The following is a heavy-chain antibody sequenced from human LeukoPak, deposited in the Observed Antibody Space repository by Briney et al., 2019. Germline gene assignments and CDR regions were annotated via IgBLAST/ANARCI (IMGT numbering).Heavy chain of an antibody. J-gene: IGHJ4*02. CDR1: GFTFSSYS. V-gene: IGHV3-48*01. CDR3: AKCYDILTGYFDY. Sequence: GGSLRLSCAASGFTFSSYSMNWVRQAPGKGLEWVSYISSSSSTIYYADSVKGRFTISRDNSKNTLYLQMKSLRAEDTAVYYCAKCYDILTGYFDYWGQGTLVTVSS. D-gene: IGHD3-9*01. CDR2: ISSSSSTI.